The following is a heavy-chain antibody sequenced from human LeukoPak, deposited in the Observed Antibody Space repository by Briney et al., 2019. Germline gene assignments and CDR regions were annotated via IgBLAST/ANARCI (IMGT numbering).Heavy chain of an antibody. V-gene: IGHV4-61*02. D-gene: IGHD3-22*01. Sequence: SETLPLTCTVSGGSISSGSYYWSWIRQPAGKGLEWIGRIYTSGSTYYNPSLKSRVTISVDTSKNQFSLKLSSVTAADTAVYYCARHRTIYYDNSGYWVWGQGTLVTVSS. CDR1: GGSISSGSYY. CDR3: ARHRTIYYDNSGYWV. CDR2: IYTSGST. J-gene: IGHJ4*02.